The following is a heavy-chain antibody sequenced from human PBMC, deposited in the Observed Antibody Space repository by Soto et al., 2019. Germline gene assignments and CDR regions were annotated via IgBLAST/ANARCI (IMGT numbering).Heavy chain of an antibody. Sequence: ASVKVSCKASGYTFTSYAMHWVRQAPGQRLEWMGWINAGNGNTKYSQMFQGRVTITRDTSASTAYMELSSLTSEDTAVYFCARGSVAGRRFDYWGQGTLVTVSS. CDR3: ARGSVAGRRFDY. CDR1: GYTFTSYA. V-gene: IGHV1-3*01. D-gene: IGHD6-19*01. CDR2: INAGNGNT. J-gene: IGHJ4*02.